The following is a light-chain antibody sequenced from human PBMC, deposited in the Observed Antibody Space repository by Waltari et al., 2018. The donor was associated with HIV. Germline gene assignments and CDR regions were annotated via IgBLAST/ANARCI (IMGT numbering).Light chain of an antibody. CDR3: KSYTSTSFWV. V-gene: IGLV2-14*03. CDR2: DVS. J-gene: IGLJ3*02. Sequence: QSALTQPASVSGSPGQSITISCTGSSNDVGGYNFVSWYQQHPCKAPRLMIYDVSTRPSGVSVRYSGSKSGDTASLTITGLRPEDEADYYCKSYTSTSFWVFGGGTRLTVL. CDR1: SNDVGGYNF.